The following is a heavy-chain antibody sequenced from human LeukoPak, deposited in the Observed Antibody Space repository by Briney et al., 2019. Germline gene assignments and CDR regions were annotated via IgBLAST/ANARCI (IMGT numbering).Heavy chain of an antibody. CDR2: IYYSGYT. V-gene: IGHV4-59*01. J-gene: IGHJ3*02. D-gene: IGHD3-22*01. CDR3: ARARNYYDSSGFYYEGDAFDI. Sequence: SETLSLTCTVSGGSISSYYWSWIRQPPGKGLKWIGNIYYSGYTTYSPSLRSRVTISVDTSKNQFSLKLSSVTAADTAVYYCARARNYYDSSGFYYEGDAFDIWGQGTMVTVSS. CDR1: GGSISSYY.